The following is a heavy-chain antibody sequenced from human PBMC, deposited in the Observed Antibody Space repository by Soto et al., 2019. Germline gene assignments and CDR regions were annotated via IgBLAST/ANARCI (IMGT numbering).Heavy chain of an antibody. J-gene: IGHJ4*02. V-gene: IGHV5-51*01. Sequence: PGESLKISCKGSGYSFTNYWIGWVRQMPGKGLEWMGIIYPGDSDTRYSPSFQGQVIISVDQSISTAYLQWSSLPASDTAMYYCARQDYNYAYFDFWGQGTLVTVYS. CDR3: ARQDYNYAYFDF. D-gene: IGHD5-18*01. CDR2: IYPGDSDT. CDR1: GYSFTNYW.